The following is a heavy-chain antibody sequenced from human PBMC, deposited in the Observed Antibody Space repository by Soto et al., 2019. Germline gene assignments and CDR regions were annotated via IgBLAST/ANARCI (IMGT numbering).Heavy chain of an antibody. D-gene: IGHD6-19*01. CDR3: ARDLSSSGWWGDAFDI. CDR1: GYTFTSYG. V-gene: IGHV1-18*01. Sequence: ASVKVSFKASGYTFTSYGISWVRQAPGQGLEWMGWISAYNGNTNYAQKLQGRVTMTTDTSTSTAYMELRSLRSDDTAVYYCARDLSSSGWWGDAFDIWGQGTMVTVSS. CDR2: ISAYNGNT. J-gene: IGHJ3*02.